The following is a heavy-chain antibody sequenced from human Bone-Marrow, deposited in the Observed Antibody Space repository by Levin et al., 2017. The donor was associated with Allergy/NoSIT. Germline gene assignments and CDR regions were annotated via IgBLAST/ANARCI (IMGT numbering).Heavy chain of an antibody. CDR3: AKNYYYSMGV. CDR1: GASISGNTW. V-gene: IGHV4-4*02. Sequence: PSETLSLICAVSGASISGNTWWSWVRQPPGEGLEWIGQIYGSGGPNYNPSLKSRVTISVDKSKNQFSLELNSLTAADTAVYYCAKNYYYSMGVWGKGTTVTVSS. CDR2: IYGSGGP. J-gene: IGHJ6*03.